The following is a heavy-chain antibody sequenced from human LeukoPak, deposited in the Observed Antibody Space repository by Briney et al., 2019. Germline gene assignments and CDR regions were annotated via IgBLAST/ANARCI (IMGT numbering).Heavy chain of an antibody. CDR2: VYSSGNT. J-gene: IGHJ4*02. Sequence: SETLSLTCTVSDGSISIYYWSWIRQPPGKGLEWIGYVYSSGNTNYSPSLKGRDIISADTSKNQFSLKLTSVTAADTAVYYCVRDRELTYWGQGILVTVSS. D-gene: IGHD3-10*01. CDR1: DGSISIYY. CDR3: VRDRELTY. V-gene: IGHV4-4*08.